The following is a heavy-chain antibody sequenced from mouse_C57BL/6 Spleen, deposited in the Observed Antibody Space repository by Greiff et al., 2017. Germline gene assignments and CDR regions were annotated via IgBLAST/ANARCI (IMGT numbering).Heavy chain of an antibody. CDR3: ARDSTTVVAPYFDY. V-gene: IGHV5-9-1*02. D-gene: IGHD1-1*01. Sequence: DVQLVESGEGLVKPGGSLKLSCAASGFTFSSYAMSWVRQTPGKRLEWVAYISSGGGYIYYADTVKGRFTITRDNARNTLYLQMSSLKSEDTAMYYCARDSTTVVAPYFDYWGQGTTRTVSS. CDR1: GFTFSSYA. J-gene: IGHJ2*01. CDR2: ISSGGGYI.